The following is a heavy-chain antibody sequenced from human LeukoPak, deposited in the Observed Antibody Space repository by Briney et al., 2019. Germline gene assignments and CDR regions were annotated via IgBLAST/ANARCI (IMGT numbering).Heavy chain of an antibody. CDR3: ARGAIKYSSGWYRDDAFDI. CDR1: GGSISSYY. CDR2: IYTSGST. Sequence: KTSETLSLTCTVSGGSISSYYWSWIRQPAGKGLEWIGRIYTSGSTNYNPSLKSRVTMSVDTSKNQFSLKLSSVTAADTAVYYCARGAIKYSSGWYRDDAFDIWGQGTMVTVSS. D-gene: IGHD6-19*01. V-gene: IGHV4-4*07. J-gene: IGHJ3*02.